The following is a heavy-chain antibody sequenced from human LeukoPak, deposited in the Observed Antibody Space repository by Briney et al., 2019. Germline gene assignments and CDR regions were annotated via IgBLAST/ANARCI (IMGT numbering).Heavy chain of an antibody. V-gene: IGHV3-30*02. CDR2: IRSDGSNK. D-gene: IGHD3-16*01. J-gene: IGHJ4*02. CDR3: ARGEFGVYYFDY. CDR1: GFSFSSYG. Sequence: PGGSLRLSCAGSGFSFSSYGMHWVRQAPGKGLEWMAFIRSDGSNKYYADSVKGRFTISRDNSKNTLYLQMNSLRAEDTAVYYCARGEFGVYYFDYWGQGTLVTVSS.